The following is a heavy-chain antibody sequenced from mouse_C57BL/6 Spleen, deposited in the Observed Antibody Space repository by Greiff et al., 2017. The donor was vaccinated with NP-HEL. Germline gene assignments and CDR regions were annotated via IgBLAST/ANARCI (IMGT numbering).Heavy chain of an antibody. V-gene: IGHV1-59*01. CDR2: IDPSDSYT. Sequence: VKLQQPGAELVRPGTSVKLSCKASGYTFTSYWMHWVKQRPGQGLEWIGVIDPSDSYTNYNQKFKGKATLTVDTSSSTAYMQLSSLTSEDSAVYYCARYYGNYDWLAYWGQGTLVTVSA. CDR3: ARYYGNYDWLAY. J-gene: IGHJ3*01. CDR1: GYTFTSYW. D-gene: IGHD2-1*01.